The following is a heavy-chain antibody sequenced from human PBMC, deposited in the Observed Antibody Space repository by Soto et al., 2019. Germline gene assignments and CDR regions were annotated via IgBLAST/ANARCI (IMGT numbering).Heavy chain of an antibody. V-gene: IGHV4-34*01. CDR1: GGSFSGYY. D-gene: IGHD3-9*01. Sequence: QVQLQQWGAGPLRPLETLSLTCGVAGGSFSGYYWAWIRQSPGKGLEWLGEINDRGSINYNPSLKTRVGISVDTSKNHYSLNLRSVTAADAAVYYCARESHDILTGPPWVWYFDLWGRGTLVTVSS. CDR2: INDRGSI. J-gene: IGHJ2*01. CDR3: ARESHDILTGPPWVWYFDL.